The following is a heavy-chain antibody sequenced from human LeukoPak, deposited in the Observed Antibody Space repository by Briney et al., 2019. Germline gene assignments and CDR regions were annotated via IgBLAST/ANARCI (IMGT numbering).Heavy chain of an antibody. CDR2: IYYTGTT. CDR1: GGSISSGYY. CDR3: ARGPSSYDYDF. Sequence: SETLSLTCTVGGSISSGYYWSWIRLLPGKGLEWIGFIYYTGTTSYNPSLMSRITISVDTSKSQFSLELTSVTAADMAVYYCARGPSSYDYDFWGQGTLVTVSS. D-gene: IGHD5-18*01. V-gene: IGHV4-31*03. J-gene: IGHJ4*02.